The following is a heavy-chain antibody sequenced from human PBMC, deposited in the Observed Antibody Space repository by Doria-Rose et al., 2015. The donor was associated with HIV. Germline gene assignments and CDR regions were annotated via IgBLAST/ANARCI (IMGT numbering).Heavy chain of an antibody. D-gene: IGHD3-16*02. J-gene: IGHJ4*02. V-gene: IGHV1-46*01. CDR2: IRPSGGVT. Sequence: VQLLESGAEVKKPGASVKVSCQASGYTFISYYIHWVRQAPRQGLEWMGVIRPSGGVTTYAQKFQDRVTMTRDTSTSTVYMELSSLRSEDTAVYYCARDPGGSYLDYWGQGTLIAVSS. CDR1: GYTFISYY. CDR3: ARDPGGSYLDY.